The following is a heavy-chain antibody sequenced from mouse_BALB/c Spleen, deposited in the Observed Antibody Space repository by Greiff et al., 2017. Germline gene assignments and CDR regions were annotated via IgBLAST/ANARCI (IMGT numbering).Heavy chain of an antibody. CDR1: GFTFSSYA. D-gene: IGHD2-1*01. V-gene: IGHV5-9-3*01. CDR2: ISSGGSYT. Sequence: EVQLVESGGGLVKPGGSLKLSCAASGFTFSSYAMSWVRQTPEKRLEWVATISSGGSYTYYPDSVKGRFTISRDNAKNTLYLQMSSLRSEDTAMYYCARDGNLYYAMDYWGQGTSVTVSS. J-gene: IGHJ4*01. CDR3: ARDGNLYYAMDY.